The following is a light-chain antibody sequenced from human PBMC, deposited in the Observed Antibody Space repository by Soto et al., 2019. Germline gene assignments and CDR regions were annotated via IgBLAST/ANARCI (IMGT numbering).Light chain of an antibody. CDR3: SSYAGSNNFV. J-gene: IGLJ1*01. Sequence: QSALTQPPSASGSPGQSVTISCTGTSSDVGGYNYVSWYQQHPGKAPKLMIYEVSKRPSGVPDRFSGSKSGNTASLTVSGLQAEGEADYYCSSYAGSNNFVFVTGTKVTVL. CDR2: EVS. CDR1: SSDVGGYNY. V-gene: IGLV2-8*01.